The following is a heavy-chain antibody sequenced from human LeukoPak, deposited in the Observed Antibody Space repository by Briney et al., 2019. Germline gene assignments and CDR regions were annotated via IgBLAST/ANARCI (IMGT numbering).Heavy chain of an antibody. J-gene: IGHJ5*02. CDR2: ISAYNGNT. Sequence: ASVKVSCKASGYTFTTYALNWVRQAPGQGLEWMGWISAYNGNTNYAQKLQGRVTMTTDTSTSTAYMELRSLRSDDTAVYYCARVLRYFDWPKGANWFDPWGQGTLVTVSS. D-gene: IGHD3-9*01. V-gene: IGHV1-18*01. CDR3: ARVLRYFDWPKGANWFDP. CDR1: GYTFTTYA.